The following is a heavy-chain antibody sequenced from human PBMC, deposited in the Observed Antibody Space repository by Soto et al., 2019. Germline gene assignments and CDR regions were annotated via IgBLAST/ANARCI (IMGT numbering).Heavy chain of an antibody. CDR2: IYYSGST. CDR1: GGSISSGGYY. V-gene: IGHV4-31*03. CDR3: ARDGSDYGGNSLGFIDY. J-gene: IGHJ4*02. D-gene: IGHD4-17*01. Sequence: PSETLSLTCTVSGGSISSGGYYWSWILQHPGKGLEWIGYIYYSGSTYYNPSLKSRVTISVDTSKNQFSLKLSSVTAADTAVYYCARDGSDYGGNSLGFIDYWGQGTLVTVSS.